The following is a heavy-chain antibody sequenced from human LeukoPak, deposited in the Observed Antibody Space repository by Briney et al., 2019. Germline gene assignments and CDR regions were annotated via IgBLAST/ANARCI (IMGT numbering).Heavy chain of an antibody. D-gene: IGHD3-22*01. V-gene: IGHV3-33*01. CDR1: GFTFSSYG. CDR2: IRYDGSNK. CDR3: ARGGYYYDSSGYYRFDY. J-gene: IGHJ4*02. Sequence: GGSLRLSCAASGFTFSSYGMHWVRQAPGKGLEWVAVIRYDGSNKYYADSVKGRFTISRDNSKNTLYLQMNSLRAEDTAVYYCARGGYYYDSSGYYRFDYWGQGTLVTVSS.